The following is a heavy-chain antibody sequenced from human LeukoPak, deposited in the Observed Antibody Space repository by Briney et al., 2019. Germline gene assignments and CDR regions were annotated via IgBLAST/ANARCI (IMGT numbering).Heavy chain of an antibody. CDR2: IYHSGST. D-gene: IGHD3-22*01. CDR3: ARVGDYYDSSGYYFQH. J-gene: IGHJ1*01. CDR1: GGSISSGGYY. V-gene: IGHV4-30-2*01. Sequence: SQTLSLTCTVSGGSISSGGYYWSWIRQPPGKGLEWIGYIYHSGSTYYNPSLKSRVTISVDRSKNQFSLKLSSVTAADTAVYYCARVGDYYDSSGYYFQHWGQGTLVTVSS.